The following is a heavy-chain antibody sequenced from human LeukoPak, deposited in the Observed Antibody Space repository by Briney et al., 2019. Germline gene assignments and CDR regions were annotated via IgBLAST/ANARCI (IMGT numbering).Heavy chain of an antibody. CDR3: AGYGGDWYPES. CDR1: GPFESYY. J-gene: IGHJ4*02. Sequence: SSETLSLTCAVYGPFESYYWTLVRQPPGKGLEWIGEITYRGNTNYNPPLESRLRISVDRTKQQFYLTLTSVTAADTAVYYCAGYGGDWYPESWGQGTLVTISS. V-gene: IGHV4-34*01. D-gene: IGHD6-19*01. CDR2: ITYRGNT.